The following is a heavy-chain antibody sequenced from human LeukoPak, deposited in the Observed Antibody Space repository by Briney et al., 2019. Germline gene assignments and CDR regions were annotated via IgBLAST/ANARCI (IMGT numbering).Heavy chain of an antibody. CDR1: GYTFIRYY. CDR3: TRYHTNYFDY. V-gene: IGHV1-46*01. J-gene: IGHJ4*02. Sequence: GASVKVSCKASGYTFIRYYMHWVRQAPGEGLEWMGVINPSGGSTSYAQQFQGRVTMTRDTSTSTVYMDLSSLRSEDTAVYYCTRYHTNYFDYWGQGTLVTVSS. CDR2: INPSGGST. D-gene: IGHD1-26*01.